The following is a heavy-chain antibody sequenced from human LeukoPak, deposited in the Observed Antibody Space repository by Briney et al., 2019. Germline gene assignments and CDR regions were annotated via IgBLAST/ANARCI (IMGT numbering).Heavy chain of an antibody. Sequence: PGGSLRLSCAASGFDFSSYSMNWVRQAPGKGLEWVSTIYSGGTTYYADSVMGRFTISRHNSRNTLYLQMNSLRAEDTAVYYCARVDTVMAYYFDLWGQGTLVTVSS. D-gene: IGHD5-18*01. CDR1: GFDFSSYS. CDR3: ARVDTVMAYYFDL. V-gene: IGHV3-53*04. J-gene: IGHJ4*02. CDR2: IYSGGTT.